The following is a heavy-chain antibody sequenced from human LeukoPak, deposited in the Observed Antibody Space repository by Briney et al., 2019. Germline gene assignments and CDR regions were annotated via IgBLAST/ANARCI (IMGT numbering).Heavy chain of an antibody. CDR2: MNPNSGNT. J-gene: IGHJ4*02. CDR1: GYTFTSYD. CDR3: ARSGIAAAGILLPLGGH. D-gene: IGHD6-13*01. V-gene: IGHV1-8*01. Sequence: AASVKVSCKASGYTFTSYDINWVRQATGQGLEWMGWMNPNSGNTGYAQKFQGRVTMTRNTSISTAYMELSSLRSEDTAVYYCARSGIAAAGILLPLGGHWGQGTLVTVSS.